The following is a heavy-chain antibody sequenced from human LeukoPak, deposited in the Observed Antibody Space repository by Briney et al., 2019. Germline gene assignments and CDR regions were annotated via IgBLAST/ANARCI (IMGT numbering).Heavy chain of an antibody. CDR3: ARLSSDWFDP. V-gene: IGHV4-59*08. CDR1: GGSMSNYY. Sequence: SETLSLTCTVSGGSMSNYYWSWIRQAPGKGLEWIGYIYYSGNTNYNPSLKSRVTISVDTSKNQFSLKLSSVTAADTAVYYCARLSSDWFDPWGQGTLVTVSS. CDR2: IYYSGNT. J-gene: IGHJ5*02. D-gene: IGHD3-10*01.